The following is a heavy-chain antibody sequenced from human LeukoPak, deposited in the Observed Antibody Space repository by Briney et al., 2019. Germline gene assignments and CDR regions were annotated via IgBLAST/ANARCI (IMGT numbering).Heavy chain of an antibody. D-gene: IGHD3-3*01. J-gene: IGHJ4*02. CDR2: IKQDGSEK. CDR1: GFTFRDHW. V-gene: IGHV3-7*03. Sequence: GGSLRLSCAASGFTFRDHWMHWVRQAPGKGLEWVANIKQDGSEKYYVDPVKGRFTISRDNTRNSLYLQMNSLRAEDTAVYYCTRGTPFGAYWGQGTLVTVSS. CDR3: TRGTPFGAY.